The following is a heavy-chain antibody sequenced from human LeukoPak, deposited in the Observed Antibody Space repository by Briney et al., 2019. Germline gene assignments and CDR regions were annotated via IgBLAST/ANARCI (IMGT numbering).Heavy chain of an antibody. Sequence: TSETLSLTCAVSGGSISSGGYSWSWIRQPPGKGLEWIGYIYHSGSTYYNPSLKSRVTISVDTSKNQFSLKLSSVTAADTAVYYCARVISRYGGYLYFDYWGQGTLVTVSS. CDR2: IYHSGST. CDR3: ARVISRYGGYLYFDY. J-gene: IGHJ4*02. D-gene: IGHD5-12*01. CDR1: GGSISSGGYS. V-gene: IGHV4-30-2*01.